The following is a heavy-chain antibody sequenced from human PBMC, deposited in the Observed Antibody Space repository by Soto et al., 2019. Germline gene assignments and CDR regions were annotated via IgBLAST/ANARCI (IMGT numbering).Heavy chain of an antibody. CDR1: GFTFSSYA. D-gene: IGHD3-10*01. Sequence: GGSLRLSCAASGFTFSSYAMSWVRQAPGKGLEWVSAISGSGGSTYYADSVKGRFTISRDNSKNTLYLQMNGLRAEDTAVYYCAKPRMSGPYHYYMDVWGKGTTVTVS. CDR3: AKPRMSGPYHYYMDV. J-gene: IGHJ6*03. V-gene: IGHV3-23*01. CDR2: ISGSGGST.